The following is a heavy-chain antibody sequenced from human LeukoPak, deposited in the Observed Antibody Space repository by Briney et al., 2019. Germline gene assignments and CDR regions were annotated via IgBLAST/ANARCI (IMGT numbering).Heavy chain of an antibody. CDR2: ISGSGGST. V-gene: IGHV3-23*01. Sequence: PGGSLRLSCAASGFTFSSYAMSWVRQAPGKGLEWVSAISGSGGSTYYADSVKGRFTISRDNSKNTLYLQMNSLRAEDTAVYYCAKDRSGWYHRDDAFDIWGQGTMVTVSS. D-gene: IGHD6-19*01. CDR3: AKDRSGWYHRDDAFDI. J-gene: IGHJ3*02. CDR1: GFTFSSYA.